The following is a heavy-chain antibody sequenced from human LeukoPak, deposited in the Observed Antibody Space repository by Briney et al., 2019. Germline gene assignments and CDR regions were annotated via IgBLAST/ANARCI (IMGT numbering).Heavy chain of an antibody. CDR3: ARDFYYDSGGSRVDTFDI. CDR1: GGSISSGDYY. Sequence: SETPPLTCTVSGGSISSGDYYWSWIRQHPGKGLEWIGYIYYTGSTYYNPSLRSRVTISVDTSKNHFSLKLSSVTAADTAVYYCARDFYYDSGGSRVDTFDIWGQGAMVTVSS. D-gene: IGHD3-22*01. CDR2: IYYTGST. J-gene: IGHJ3*02. V-gene: IGHV4-31*03.